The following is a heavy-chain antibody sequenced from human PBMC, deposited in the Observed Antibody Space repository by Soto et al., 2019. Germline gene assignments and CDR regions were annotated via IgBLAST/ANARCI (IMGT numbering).Heavy chain of an antibody. CDR1: GGSISSSSYY. D-gene: IGHD3-3*01. Sequence: SETLSLTCTVSGGSISSSSYYWGWIRQPPGKGLEWIGSIYYSGSTYYNPSLKSRVTISVDTSKNQFSLKLSSVTAADTAVYYCARILRFLEWQTYFDYWGQGTLVTVSS. CDR2: IYYSGST. V-gene: IGHV4-39*01. J-gene: IGHJ4*02. CDR3: ARILRFLEWQTYFDY.